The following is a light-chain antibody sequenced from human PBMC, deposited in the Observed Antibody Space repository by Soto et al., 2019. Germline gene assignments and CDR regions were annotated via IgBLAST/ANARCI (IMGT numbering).Light chain of an antibody. V-gene: IGKV1-39*01. Sequence: DIQMTQSQSSLSASVGDRVTITCQASQDINNYLNWYQQKPGKAPKLLIYAASSLQSGVPSRFSGSGSGTDFTLTISSLQPEDFATYYCQQSYSTPSWTFGQGTNVDIK. CDR3: QQSYSTPSWT. CDR2: AAS. J-gene: IGKJ1*01. CDR1: QDINNY.